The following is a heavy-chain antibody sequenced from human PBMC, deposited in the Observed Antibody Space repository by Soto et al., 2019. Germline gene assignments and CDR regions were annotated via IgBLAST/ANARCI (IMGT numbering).Heavy chain of an antibody. J-gene: IGHJ4*02. D-gene: IGHD2-15*01. CDR1: GFTFSSYA. Sequence: SGGSLRLSCAASGFTFSSYAMSWVRQAPGKGLERVSAISGSGGSTYYADSVKGRFTISRDNSKNTLYLQMNSLRAEDTAVYYCAKDDRGYCSGVCSDWGQGTLVTVSS. CDR3: AKDDRGYCSGVCSD. V-gene: IGHV3-23*01. CDR2: ISGSGGST.